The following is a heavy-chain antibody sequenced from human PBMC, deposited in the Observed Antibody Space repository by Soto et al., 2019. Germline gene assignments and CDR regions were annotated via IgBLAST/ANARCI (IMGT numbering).Heavy chain of an antibody. D-gene: IGHD3-9*01. J-gene: IGHJ6*02. CDR3: ARGNVLRYFDWLSLQSYGMDV. V-gene: IGHV3-33*01. CDR1: GFTFSSYG. Sequence: LRLSCAASGFTFSSYGMHWVRQAPGKGLEWVAVIWYDGSNKYYADSVKGRFTISRDNSKSTLYLQMNSLRAEDTAVYYCARGNVLRYFDWLSLQSYGMDVWGQGTTVPVSS. CDR2: IWYDGSNK.